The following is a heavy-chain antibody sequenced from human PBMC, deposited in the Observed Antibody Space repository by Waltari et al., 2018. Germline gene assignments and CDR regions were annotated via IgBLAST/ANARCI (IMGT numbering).Heavy chain of an antibody. V-gene: IGHV3-66*02. J-gene: IGHJ4*02. CDR1: GFTVSNNY. Sequence: EVQLAESGGGLVQPGGSLRISCAASGFTVSNNYMSWLCQAPGKGLDWVSLNYSDGYRQDADCEKGRFTISRDKSKKTLYLQMNSLRVEDAAVYYGARNPRYDSPDWGQGTLVTVSS. CDR3: ARNPRYDSPD. CDR2: NYSDGYR. D-gene: IGHD3-22*01.